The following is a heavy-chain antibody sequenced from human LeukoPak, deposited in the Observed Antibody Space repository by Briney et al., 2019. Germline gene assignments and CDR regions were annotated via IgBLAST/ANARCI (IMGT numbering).Heavy chain of an antibody. CDR2: IYYSGST. CDR3: ARSPPADDEAFDI. D-gene: IGHD1-1*01. V-gene: IGHV4-59*12. J-gene: IGHJ3*02. Sequence: SETLSLTCTVSGGSISSYYWSWIRQPPGKGLEWIGYIYYSGSTNYNPSLKSRVTISVDTSKNQFSLKLSSVTAADTAVYYCARSPPADDEAFDIWGQGTMVTVSS. CDR1: GGSISSYY.